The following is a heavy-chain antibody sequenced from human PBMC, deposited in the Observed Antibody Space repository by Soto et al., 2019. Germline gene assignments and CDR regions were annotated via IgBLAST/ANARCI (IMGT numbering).Heavy chain of an antibody. CDR2: IWYDGSNK. CDR3: ARDSEGITGNLWRHYGMDV. V-gene: IGHV3-33*08. D-gene: IGHD1-20*01. Sequence: XECLMLSAAASGFTFSSYCMHWVRQSPGKGLEWVAVIWYDGSNKYYADSVKGRFTISRDNSKNTLYLQMNSLRAEDTAVYYCARDSEGITGNLWRHYGMDVCGQRTTVTVSS. CDR1: GFTFSSYC. J-gene: IGHJ6*02.